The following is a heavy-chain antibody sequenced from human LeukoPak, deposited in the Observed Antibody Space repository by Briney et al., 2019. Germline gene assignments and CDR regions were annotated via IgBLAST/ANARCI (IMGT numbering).Heavy chain of an antibody. D-gene: IGHD5-12*01. V-gene: IGHV1-46*01. CDR2: INPSGGST. CDR3: AREIWDSGYGGYYFDY. J-gene: IGHJ4*02. CDR1: GYTFTSYY. Sequence: ASVKVSCKASGYTFTSYYMHWVRQAPGQGLEWMGIINPSGGSTSYAQKFQGRVTMTRDTSTSTVYMELSSLRSEDTAVYYCAREIWDSGYGGYYFDYWGQGTLVTVSS.